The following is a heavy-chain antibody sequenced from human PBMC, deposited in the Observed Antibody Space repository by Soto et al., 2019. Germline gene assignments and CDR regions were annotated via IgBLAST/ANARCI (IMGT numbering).Heavy chain of an antibody. CDR1: GGSISSYY. D-gene: IGHD3-3*01. J-gene: IGHJ5*02. CDR3: ARGEYDFWSGPQENWFDP. V-gene: IGHV4-59*01. CDR2: IYYSGST. Sequence: KSSETLSLTCTVSGGSISSYYWSWIRQPPGKGLEWIGYIYYSGSTNYNPSLKSRVTISVDTSKNQFSLKLSSVTAADTAVYYCARGEYDFWSGPQENWFDPWGQGTLVTVSS.